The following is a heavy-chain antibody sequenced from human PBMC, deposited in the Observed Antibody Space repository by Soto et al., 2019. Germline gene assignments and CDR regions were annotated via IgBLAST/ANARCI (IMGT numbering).Heavy chain of an antibody. J-gene: IGHJ4*02. D-gene: IGHD5-18*01. CDR2: IYYSGMT. Sequence: SETLSLTCTVSCVSVSTGGYFWTWIRQHPGKGLEWIGNIYYSGMTYYNPSLRGRVSISLDPSESQFSLKLNSVTAADTAVYYCARDSSGPGYSYGKFDYWGQGALVTVSS. V-gene: IGHV4-31*03. CDR3: ARDSSGPGYSYGKFDY. CDR1: CVSVSTGGYF.